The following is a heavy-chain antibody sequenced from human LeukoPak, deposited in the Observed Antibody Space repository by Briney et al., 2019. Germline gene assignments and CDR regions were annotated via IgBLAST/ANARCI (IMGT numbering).Heavy chain of an antibody. Sequence: NTSETLSLTCAVYGGSFSSYYWSWIRQPPGKGLEWIGEINHSGSTNYNPSLKSRVTISVDTSKNQFSLKLSSVTAADTAVYYCARGRGYRWLVLVGGYFDYWGQGTLVTVSS. CDR1: GGSFSSYY. V-gene: IGHV4-34*01. CDR3: ARGRGYRWLVLVGGYFDY. D-gene: IGHD6-19*01. CDR2: INHSGST. J-gene: IGHJ4*02.